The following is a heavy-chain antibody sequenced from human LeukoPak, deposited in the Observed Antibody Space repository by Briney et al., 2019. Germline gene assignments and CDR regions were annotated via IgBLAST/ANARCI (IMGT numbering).Heavy chain of an antibody. V-gene: IGHV3-23*01. CDR2: ISGSGGST. CDR3: AKDANTAMVNIGY. D-gene: IGHD5-18*01. CDR1: GFTFSSYA. J-gene: IGHJ4*02. Sequence: PGGSLRLSCAASGFTFSSYAMSWVRQAPGKGLEWVSAISGSGGSTYYADSVKGRCTISRGNAKNTLYLQMNSLRAEDTAVYYCAKDANTAMVNIGYWGQGTLVTVSS.